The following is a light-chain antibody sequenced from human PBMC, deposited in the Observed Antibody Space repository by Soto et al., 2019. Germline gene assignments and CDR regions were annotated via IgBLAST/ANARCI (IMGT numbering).Light chain of an antibody. CDR2: DVS. J-gene: IGLJ1*01. Sequence: QSVLGQPASVSGSPGRSITISCTGTSSDVGGYNYVSWYQQHPGKAPKLMIYDVSNRPSGVSNRFSGSKSGNTASLTISGLQAEDEADYYCSSYTSSSTPPYVFGTGTKVTLL. V-gene: IGLV2-14*01. CDR1: SSDVGGYNY. CDR3: SSYTSSSTPPYV.